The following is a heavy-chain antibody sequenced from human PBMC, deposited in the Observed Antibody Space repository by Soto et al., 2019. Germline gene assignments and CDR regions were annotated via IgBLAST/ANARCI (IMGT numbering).Heavy chain of an antibody. J-gene: IGHJ6*03. V-gene: IGHV1-69*08. Sequence: QVQLVQSGAEVKKPGSSVKVSCEASGGSFTSYIFHWVRQAPGQGLEWIGRIIPIQGTANYALKFQDRVTITADKSTNTAYMELRSLRPEDTALYYCAKSLVFVYHHCMVVWGKGTTFTVSS. D-gene: IGHD3-16*01. CDR3: AKSLVFVYHHCMVV. CDR2: IIPIQGTA. CDR1: GGSFTSYI.